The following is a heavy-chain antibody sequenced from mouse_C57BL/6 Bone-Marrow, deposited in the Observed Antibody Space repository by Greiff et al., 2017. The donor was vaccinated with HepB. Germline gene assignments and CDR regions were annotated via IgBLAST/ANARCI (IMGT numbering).Heavy chain of an antibody. D-gene: IGHD1-1*01. CDR2: ISSGGSYT. V-gene: IGHV5-6*01. J-gene: IGHJ4*01. Sequence: EVKLVESGGDLVKPGGSLKLSCAASGFTFSSYGMSWVRQTPDKRLEWVATISSGGSYTYYPDSVKGRFTISRDNAKNTLYLQMSSLKSEDTAMYYCARVITTDYAMDYWGQGTSVTVSS. CDR3: ARVITTDYAMDY. CDR1: GFTFSSYG.